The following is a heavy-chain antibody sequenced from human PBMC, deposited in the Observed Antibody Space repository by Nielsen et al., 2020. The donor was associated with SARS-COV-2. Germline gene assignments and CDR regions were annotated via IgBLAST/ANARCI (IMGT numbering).Heavy chain of an antibody. J-gene: IGHJ3*02. CDR3: AKESILSGAFDI. D-gene: IGHD3-10*01. CDR2: TSASGAST. Sequence: GESLKISCAASGFTFNIYAMAWVRRAPGRGLEWVSGTSASGASTYYADSVKGRFSISRDNSRNTLYLQMNSLRAEDTAVYYCAKESILSGAFDIWGQGTMVTVSS. V-gene: IGHV3-23*01. CDR1: GFTFNIYA.